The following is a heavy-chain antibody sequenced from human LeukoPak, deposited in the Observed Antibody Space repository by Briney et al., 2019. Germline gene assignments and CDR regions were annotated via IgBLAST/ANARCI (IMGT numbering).Heavy chain of an antibody. J-gene: IGHJ4*02. V-gene: IGHV4-34*01. CDR2: INHSGST. Sequence: PSETLSLTCAVYGGSFSGYYWSWIRQPPGKGLEWIGEINHSGSTNYNPSLKSRLTISVDTSKNQFSLKLSSVTAADTAVYYCARIPLGGYDTFDYWGQGTLVTVSS. D-gene: IGHD5-12*01. CDR1: GGSFSGYY. CDR3: ARIPLGGYDTFDY.